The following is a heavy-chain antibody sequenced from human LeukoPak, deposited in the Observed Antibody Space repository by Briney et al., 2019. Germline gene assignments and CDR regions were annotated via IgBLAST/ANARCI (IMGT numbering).Heavy chain of an antibody. Sequence: GGSLRLSCAASGFTFSSYAMSWVRQAPGKGLVWVSRINSDGSSTSYADSVKGRFTISRDNAKNTLYLQMNSLRAEDTAVYYCARGRFLVPPPLGYYYGMDVWGQGTTVTVSS. CDR2: INSDGSST. CDR1: GFTFSSYA. CDR3: ARGRFLVPPPLGYYYGMDV. V-gene: IGHV3-74*01. J-gene: IGHJ6*02. D-gene: IGHD3-3*01.